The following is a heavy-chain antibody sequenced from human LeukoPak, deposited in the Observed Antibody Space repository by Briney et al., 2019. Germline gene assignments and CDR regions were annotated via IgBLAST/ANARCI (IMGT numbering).Heavy chain of an antibody. D-gene: IGHD1-26*01. CDR2: IYYSGST. CDR3: ARVGSTRAFDY. CDR1: GGSISSYY. J-gene: IGHJ4*02. Sequence: SETLSLTCTVSGGSISSYYWSWIRQPPGKGLEWIGYIYYSGSTNYNPSLKGRVTISVDTSKNQFSLKLSSVTAADTAVYYCARVGSTRAFDYWGQGTLVTVPS. V-gene: IGHV4-59*01.